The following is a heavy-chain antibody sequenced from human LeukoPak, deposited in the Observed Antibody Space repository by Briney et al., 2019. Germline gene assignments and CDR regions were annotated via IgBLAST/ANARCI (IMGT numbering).Heavy chain of an antibody. V-gene: IGHV3-64*04. Sequence: GGSLRLSCSASGFTFSSYAMHWVRQAPGKGLEYVSAISSNGGSTYYADSVKGRFTISRDNARNTLYLQMNSLRAEDTAVYYCARSPYGGYGDNWGQGTLVTVSS. CDR3: ARSPYGGYGDN. J-gene: IGHJ4*02. CDR2: ISSNGGST. D-gene: IGHD4-17*01. CDR1: GFTFSSYA.